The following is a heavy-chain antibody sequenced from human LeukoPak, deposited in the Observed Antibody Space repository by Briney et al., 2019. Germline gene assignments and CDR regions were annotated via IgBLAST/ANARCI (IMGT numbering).Heavy chain of an antibody. CDR3: ARDSDYGAPHAFDI. D-gene: IGHD4-17*01. Sequence: SETLSLTCAVYGGSFSGYYWSWIRQHPGKGLEWIGYIYYSGSTYYNPSLKSRVTISVDTSKNQFSLKLSSVTAADTAVYYCARDSDYGAPHAFDIWGQGTMVTVSS. CDR1: GGSFSGYY. J-gene: IGHJ3*02. CDR2: IYYSGST. V-gene: IGHV4-31*11.